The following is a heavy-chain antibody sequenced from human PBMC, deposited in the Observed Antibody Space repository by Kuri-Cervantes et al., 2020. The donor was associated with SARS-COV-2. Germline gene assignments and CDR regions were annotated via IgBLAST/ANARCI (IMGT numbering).Heavy chain of an antibody. CDR2: ISWDGGST. D-gene: IGHD3-3*01. Sequence: GESLKISCAASGFIFSSYGMHWVRQAPGKGLEWVSLISWDGGSTYYADSVKGRFTISRDNSKNSLYLQMNSLRAEDTALYYCAKAVLRFLEWPPDYWGQGTLVTVSS. V-gene: IGHV3-43D*04. CDR1: GFIFSSYG. CDR3: AKAVLRFLEWPPDY. J-gene: IGHJ4*02.